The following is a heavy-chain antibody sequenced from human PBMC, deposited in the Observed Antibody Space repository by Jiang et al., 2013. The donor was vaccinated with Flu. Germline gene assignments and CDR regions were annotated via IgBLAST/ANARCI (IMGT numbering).Heavy chain of an antibody. J-gene: IGHJ4*02. CDR1: GFSLSTSGMR. D-gene: IGHD6-19*01. V-gene: IGHV2-70*04. Sequence: KPTQTLTLTCTFSGFSLSTSGMRVSWIRQPPGKALEWLARIDWDDDKFYSTSLKTRLTISKDTSKNQVVLTMTNMDPVDTATYYCARDLSYSSGWYVLDYWGQGTLVTVSS. CDR3: ARDLSYSSGWYVLDY. CDR2: IDWDDDK.